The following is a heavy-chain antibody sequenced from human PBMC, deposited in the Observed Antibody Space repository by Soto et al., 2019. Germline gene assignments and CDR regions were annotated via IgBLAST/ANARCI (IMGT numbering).Heavy chain of an antibody. CDR1: GYIFTSYA. CDR2: INAGNGNT. Sequence: GASVQVSCKASGYIFTSYAMHWVRQAPGQRLEWMGWINAGNGNTKYSQKFQGRVTITRDTSASTAYMELSSLRSEDTAVYYCAVGVVPYYFDYWGQGTLVTVSS. CDR3: AVGVVPYYFDY. D-gene: IGHD2-15*01. J-gene: IGHJ4*02. V-gene: IGHV1-3*01.